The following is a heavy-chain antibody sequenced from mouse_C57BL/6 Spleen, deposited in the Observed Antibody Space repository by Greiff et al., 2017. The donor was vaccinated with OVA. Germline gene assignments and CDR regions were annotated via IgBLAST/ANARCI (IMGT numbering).Heavy chain of an antibody. CDR3: ARSYDGYSWFAY. J-gene: IGHJ3*01. D-gene: IGHD2-3*01. Sequence: VQLQQSGAELVRPGTSVKVSCKASGYAFTNYLIEWVKQRPGQGLEWIGVINPGSGGTNYNEKFKGKATLTADKSSSTAYMQLSSLTSEDSAVYFCARSYDGYSWFAYWGQGTLVTVSA. CDR2: INPGSGGT. V-gene: IGHV1-54*01. CDR1: GYAFTNYL.